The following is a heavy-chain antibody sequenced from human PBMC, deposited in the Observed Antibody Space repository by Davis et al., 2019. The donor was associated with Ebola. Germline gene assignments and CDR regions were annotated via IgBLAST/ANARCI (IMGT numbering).Heavy chain of an antibody. CDR2: INSDVSST. CDR1: GFIFSDYW. J-gene: IGHJ2*01. V-gene: IGHV3-74*01. D-gene: IGHD3-10*01. Sequence: GESLKISCAASGFIFSDYWMSWVRQAPGKGLVWVSRINSDVSSTSYADSVKGRFTISRDNAKNTLYLQMNSLRAEDTAVYYCARGGEYGSGSSNWYFDLWGRGTLVTVSS. CDR3: ARGGEYGSGSSNWYFDL.